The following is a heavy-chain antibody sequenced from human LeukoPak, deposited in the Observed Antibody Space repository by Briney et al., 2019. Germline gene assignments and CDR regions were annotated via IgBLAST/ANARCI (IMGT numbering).Heavy chain of an antibody. CDR2: IRNKSDGGTA. D-gene: IGHD1-26*01. CDR3: TTWGGSFSRY. CDR1: GFTFSNAW. Sequence: GGSLRLSCAASGFTFSNAWMAWVRQAPGKGLVFVGRIRNKSDGGTADSADPLKGRFTISRDDSTNTLYLQVNSLETEDTAVYYCTTWGGSFSRYWGQGTLVTVSS. V-gene: IGHV3-15*01. J-gene: IGHJ4*02.